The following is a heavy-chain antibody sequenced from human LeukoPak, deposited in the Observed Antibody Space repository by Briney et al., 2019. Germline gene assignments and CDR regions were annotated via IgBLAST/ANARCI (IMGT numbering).Heavy chain of an antibody. J-gene: IGHJ4*02. CDR3: ARVKSPRGGYNYGTYFDY. D-gene: IGHD5-24*01. Sequence: GASVKVSCKASGYTFTSYYMHWVRQAPGQGLEWMGIINPSGGSTSYAQKFQGRVTMTRDTSTSTVYMELSSLRSEDTAVYYCARVKSPRGGYNYGTYFDYWGQGTLVTVSS. CDR1: GYTFTSYY. V-gene: IGHV1-46*01. CDR2: INPSGGST.